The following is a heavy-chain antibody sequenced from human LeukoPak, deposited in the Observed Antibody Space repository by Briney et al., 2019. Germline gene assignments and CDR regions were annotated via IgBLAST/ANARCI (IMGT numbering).Heavy chain of an antibody. D-gene: IGHD6-13*01. CDR1: GYTFTGYY. J-gene: IGHJ4*02. CDR2: INPNSGGT. Sequence: EASVKVSCKASGYTFTGYYMHWVRQAPGQGLEWMGWINPNSGGTNYAQKFQGRVTMTRDTSISTAYMELSRLRADDTAVYYCARARGRSGYSSSWYSLFYFDYWGQGTLVTVSS. CDR3: ARARGRSGYSSSWYSLFYFDY. V-gene: IGHV1-2*02.